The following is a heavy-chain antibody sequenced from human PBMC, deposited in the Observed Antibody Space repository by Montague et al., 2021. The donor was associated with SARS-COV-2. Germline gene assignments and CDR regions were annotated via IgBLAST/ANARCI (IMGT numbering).Heavy chain of an antibody. D-gene: IGHD5-18*01. V-gene: IGHV4-59*01. CDR3: ASQEVDTAMDRNYYYYGMDV. J-gene: IGHJ6*02. CDR2: IYYSGST. CDR1: GGSITSCY. Sequence: SETLSLTCVVSGGSITSCYWSWIRQPPGKRLEWIGYIYYSGSTNYNPSLKSRVTISVDTSKNQFSLKLSSVTAADTAVYYCASQEVDTAMDRNYYYYGMDVWGQGTTVTVSS.